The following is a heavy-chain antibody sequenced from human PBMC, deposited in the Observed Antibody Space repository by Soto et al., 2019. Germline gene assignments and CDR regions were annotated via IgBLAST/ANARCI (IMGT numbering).Heavy chain of an antibody. D-gene: IGHD3-16*02. CDR2: INPNSGGT. Sequence: ASVKVSCKASGYTFTGYYMHWVRQAPGQGLEWMGWINPNSGGTNYAQKFQGWVTMTGDTSISKAYMELSRLGSDDTAVYYCARANKGYDYVWGSYRRYYYYGMDVWGQGTTVTVSS. CDR1: GYTFTGYY. V-gene: IGHV1-2*04. CDR3: ARANKGYDYVWGSYRRYYYYGMDV. J-gene: IGHJ6*02.